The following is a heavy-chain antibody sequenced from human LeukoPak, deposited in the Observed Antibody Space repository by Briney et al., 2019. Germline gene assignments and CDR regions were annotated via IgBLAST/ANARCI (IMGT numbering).Heavy chain of an antibody. J-gene: IGHJ3*02. D-gene: IGHD4-17*01. Sequence: ASVKVSCKASGYTFTNYYMHWARQAPGQGLEWMGIINPSDGSTNYAQQFQGRVTMTRDTSTSTVYMDLSSLRSEDTAVYYCGNQLRGDAFDNWGQGTMVTVSS. CDR3: GNQLRGDAFDN. CDR1: GYTFTNYY. V-gene: IGHV1-46*01. CDR2: INPSDGST.